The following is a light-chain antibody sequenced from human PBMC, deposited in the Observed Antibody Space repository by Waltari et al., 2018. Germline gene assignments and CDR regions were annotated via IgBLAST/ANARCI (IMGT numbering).Light chain of an antibody. V-gene: IGKV3-11*01. Sequence: EIVLTQSPATLSLSPGERATLSCRASQSVSTHLAWYQQKPGQAPRLLISDASNRATGIPARFSGRGSGTDFTLTISSLEPEDFAVYYCQQRTSWPDTFGGGTNVEVK. J-gene: IGKJ4*01. CDR1: QSVSTH. CDR3: QQRTSWPDT. CDR2: DAS.